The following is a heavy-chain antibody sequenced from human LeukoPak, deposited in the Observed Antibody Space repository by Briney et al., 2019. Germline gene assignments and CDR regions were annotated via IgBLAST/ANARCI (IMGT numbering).Heavy chain of an antibody. D-gene: IGHD2-2*01. V-gene: IGHV4-31*03. CDR3: ASLSPDCSSTSCYPNYYYYYGMDV. CDR2: IYYSGST. Sequence: PSETLSLTCTVSGGSISSGGYYWSWIRQHPGKGLEWIGYIYYSGSTYYNPSLKSRVTISVDTSKNQFSLKLSSVTAADTAVYYCASLSPDCSSTSCYPNYYYYYGMDVWGQGTTVTVSS. CDR1: GGSISSGGYY. J-gene: IGHJ6*02.